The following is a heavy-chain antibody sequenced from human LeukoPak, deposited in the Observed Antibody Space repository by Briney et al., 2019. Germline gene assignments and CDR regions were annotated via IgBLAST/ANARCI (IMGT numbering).Heavy chain of an antibody. V-gene: IGHV3-23*01. J-gene: IGHJ4*02. CDR1: GFTFSSYA. D-gene: IGHD2-15*01. CDR3: AKRPYEGIFDY. CDR2: ISGSGGST. Sequence: GGSLRLSCAASGFTFSSYAMSGVRQAPGKGLAWVSAISGSGGSTYYADSVNGRFTISRDNSKNTLYLQMNSLRAEDTAVYYCAKRPYEGIFDYWGQGTLVTVSS.